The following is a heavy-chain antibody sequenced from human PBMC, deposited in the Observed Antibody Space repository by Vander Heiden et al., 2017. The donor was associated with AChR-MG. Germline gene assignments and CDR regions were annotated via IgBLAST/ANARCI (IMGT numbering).Heavy chain of an antibody. J-gene: IGHJ6*02. D-gene: IGHD3-10*01. CDR2: ISSSSSYI. V-gene: IGHV3-21*01. CDR1: GFTFISYG. Sequence: EVQLVESGGGLVKPGGSLRLSCAASGFTFISYGMNWVRQAPGKGLEWVSSISSSSSYIYYADAGKGRFTISRDNAKNSLYLQMNSLRAEDTAVYYCARDLPSLWFGELSLGMDVWGQGTTVTVSS. CDR3: ARDLPSLWFGELSLGMDV.